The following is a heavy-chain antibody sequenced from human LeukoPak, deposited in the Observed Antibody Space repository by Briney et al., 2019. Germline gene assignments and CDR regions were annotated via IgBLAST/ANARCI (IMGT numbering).Heavy chain of an antibody. D-gene: IGHD2-2*01. CDR2: ISGSGGTT. V-gene: IGHV3-23*01. CDR1: GFTFSSYA. J-gene: IGHJ4*02. CDR3: AKKGDCSSTSCYIDF. Sequence: PGGSLRLSCAASGFTFSSYAMSWVRQAPGKGLEWVSVISGSGGTTYYADSVKGRFTISRENPKNTLYLQMNSLRAEDTAVYYCAKKGDCSSTSCYIDFWGQGTLVTVSS.